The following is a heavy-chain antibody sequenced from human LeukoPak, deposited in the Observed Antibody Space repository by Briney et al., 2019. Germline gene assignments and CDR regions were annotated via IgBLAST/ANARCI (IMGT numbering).Heavy chain of an antibody. CDR3: ARGWGVVPAAIYYYMDV. D-gene: IGHD2-2*01. CDR2: TYSGGST. CDR1: GFIVSSKY. Sequence: GGSLRLSCAASGFIVSSKYMSWVRQAPGKGLEWVSVTYSGGSTYYADSVKGRFTISRDSSKNTLHLQMNSLRAEDTAVYYCARGWGVVPAAIYYYMDVWGKGTTVTVSS. J-gene: IGHJ6*03. V-gene: IGHV3-66*01.